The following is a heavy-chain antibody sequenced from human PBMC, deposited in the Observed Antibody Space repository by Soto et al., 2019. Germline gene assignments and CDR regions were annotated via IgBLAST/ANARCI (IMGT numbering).Heavy chain of an antibody. Sequence: GGSLSLSCTASGFTFGDYAMSWFRQAPGKGLEWVGFIRSKAYGGTTEYAASVKGRLTISRDDSKSIAYLQMNSLKTEDTAVYYCTRERRDFWSGFYYYMDVWGKGTTVTVSS. J-gene: IGHJ6*03. CDR1: GFTFGDYA. CDR3: TRERRDFWSGFYYYMDV. D-gene: IGHD3-3*01. CDR2: IRSKAYGGTT. V-gene: IGHV3-49*03.